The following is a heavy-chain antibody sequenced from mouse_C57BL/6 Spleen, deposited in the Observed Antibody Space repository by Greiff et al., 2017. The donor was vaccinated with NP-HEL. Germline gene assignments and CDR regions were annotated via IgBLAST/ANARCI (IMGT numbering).Heavy chain of an antibody. CDR2: ISSGSSTI. CDR1: GFTFSDYG. D-gene: IGHD1-1*01. Sequence: EVQRVESGGGLVKPGGSLKLSCAASGFTFSDYGMHWVRQAPEKGLEWVAYISSGSSTIYYADTVKGRFTISRDKAKNTRFLQMTSLRSEGTAMYYCARGDYYGSSSSYWYFDVWGTGTTVTVSS. J-gene: IGHJ1*03. V-gene: IGHV5-17*01. CDR3: ARGDYYGSSSSYWYFDV.